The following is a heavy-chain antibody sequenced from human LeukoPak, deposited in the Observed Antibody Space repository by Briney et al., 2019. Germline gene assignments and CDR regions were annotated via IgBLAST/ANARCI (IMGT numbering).Heavy chain of an antibody. D-gene: IGHD3-3*01. V-gene: IGHV3-21*01. CDR2: ISSSSSYI. CDR1: GFTFSSYS. J-gene: IGHJ6*03. Sequence: GGSLRLSCAASGFTFSSYSMNWVRQAPGKGLEWVSSISSSSSYIYYADSVKGRFTISRDNAKNSLYLQMNSLRAEDTAVYYCARASAPEGRYYYYMDVWGKGTTVTVSS. CDR3: ARASAPEGRYYYYMDV.